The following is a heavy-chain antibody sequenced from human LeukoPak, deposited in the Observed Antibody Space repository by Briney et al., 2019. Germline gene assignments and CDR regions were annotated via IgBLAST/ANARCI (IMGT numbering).Heavy chain of an antibody. J-gene: IGHJ4*02. D-gene: IGHD1-26*01. Sequence: GGSLRLSCAASGFTFSSYGRHWVRQAPGKGLEWVAFIRYDGSNKYYADSVKGRFTISRDNSKNTLYLQMNSLRAEDTAVYYCVAQGIGELAYFDYWGQGTLVTVSS. CDR1: GFTFSSYG. CDR3: VAQGIGELAYFDY. V-gene: IGHV3-30*02. CDR2: IRYDGSNK.